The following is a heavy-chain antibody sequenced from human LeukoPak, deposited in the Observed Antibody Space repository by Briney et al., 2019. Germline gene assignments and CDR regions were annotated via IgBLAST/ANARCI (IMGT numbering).Heavy chain of an antibody. J-gene: IGHJ5*02. D-gene: IGHD3-3*01. CDR1: GYSFTSYW. CDR3: ARAKIRFLEWSLFGGWFDP. Sequence: GESLKISCKGSGYSFTSYWIGWVRQMPGKGLEWMGIIYPGDSDTRYSPSFQGQVTISADKSISTAYLQWSSLKASDTAMYYCARAKIRFLEWSLFGGWFDPWGQGTLVTVSS. CDR2: IYPGDSDT. V-gene: IGHV5-51*01.